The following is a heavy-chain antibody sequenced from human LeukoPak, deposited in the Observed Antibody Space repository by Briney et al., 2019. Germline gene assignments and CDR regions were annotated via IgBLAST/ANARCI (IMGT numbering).Heavy chain of an antibody. CDR3: AREGYSYGSLVYYYMDV. V-gene: IGHV3-7*01. CDR1: GFAFSSYW. D-gene: IGHD5-18*01. J-gene: IGHJ6*03. Sequence: GGSLRLSCAASGFAFSSYWMSWVRQAPGKGLEWVSNIKQDGSEKYYVDSVKGRFTISRDNPKNSLYLQMNSLRAEDTAVYYCAREGYSYGSLVYYYMDVWGKGTTVTVSS. CDR2: IKQDGSEK.